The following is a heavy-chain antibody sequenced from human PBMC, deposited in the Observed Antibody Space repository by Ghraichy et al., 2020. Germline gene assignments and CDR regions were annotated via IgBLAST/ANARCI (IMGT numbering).Heavy chain of an antibody. CDR3: ARDSPETGTFDY. CDR1: RDRLYGDRVA. V-gene: IGHV6-1*01. D-gene: IGHD1/OR15-1a*01. CDR2: TYFRDKCFV. J-gene: IGHJ4*02. Sequence: SQTLSLTCAISRDRLYGDRVAWTWIRPSPSRGLEWLGRTYFRDKCFVDYSMSVKSRISISPVPSKNQFSLHLDSVTHDDTALYFCARDSPETGTFDYGGQGTLVTVSS.